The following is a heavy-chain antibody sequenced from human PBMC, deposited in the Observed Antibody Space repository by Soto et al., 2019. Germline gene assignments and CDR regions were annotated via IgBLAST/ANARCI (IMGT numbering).Heavy chain of an antibody. CDR3: ASHGPLGELSFVFYFDY. Sequence: GGSLRLSCAASGFTFSSYAMSWVRQAPGKGLEWVSAISGSGGSTYYADSVKGRFTISRDNSKKTLYLQMNSLRAEDTAVYYCASHGPLGELSFVFYFDYWGQGTLVTVSS. D-gene: IGHD3-16*02. V-gene: IGHV3-23*01. CDR1: GFTFSSYA. CDR2: ISGSGGST. J-gene: IGHJ4*02.